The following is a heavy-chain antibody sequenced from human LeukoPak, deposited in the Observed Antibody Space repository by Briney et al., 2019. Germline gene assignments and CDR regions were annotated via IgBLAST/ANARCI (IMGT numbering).Heavy chain of an antibody. D-gene: IGHD2-21*01. CDR1: GGTFSSYA. Sequence: ASVKASCKASGGTFSSYAISWVRQAPGQGLEWMGGIIPIFGTANYAQKSQGRVTITTDESTSTAYMELSSLRSEDTAVYYCARVAGPYNWFDPWGQGTLVTVSS. CDR3: ARVAGPYNWFDP. J-gene: IGHJ5*02. V-gene: IGHV1-69*05. CDR2: IIPIFGTA.